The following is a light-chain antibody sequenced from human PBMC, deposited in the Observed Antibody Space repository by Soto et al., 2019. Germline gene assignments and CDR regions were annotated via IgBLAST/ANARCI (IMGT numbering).Light chain of an antibody. CDR2: GAS. CDR3: QQYGSSPTT. CDR1: QSVSSSY. V-gene: IGKV3-20*01. J-gene: IGKJ1*01. Sequence: ELVLTQSPGTLSLSPGERDTLSCRASQSVSSSYLAWYQQKPGQAPRFLIYGASSRATGIPDRFSGSGSGTDFTLTISRLEPEDFAVYYCQQYGSSPTTFGQGTKVDIK.